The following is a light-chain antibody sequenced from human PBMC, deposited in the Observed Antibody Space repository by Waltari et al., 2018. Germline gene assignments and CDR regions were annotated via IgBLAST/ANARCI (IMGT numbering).Light chain of an antibody. CDR1: QDISNY. J-gene: IGKJ2*01. CDR2: DAS. V-gene: IGKV1-33*01. Sequence: DIQMTQSPSSLSASVGDRVTITCQASQDISNYLNWYHQKPGKAPKLLIYDASNLETGVPSRFSGSGSGTDFTFTISSLQPEDIATYYCQQYDNLPLYTFGQGTKLEIK. CDR3: QQYDNLPLYT.